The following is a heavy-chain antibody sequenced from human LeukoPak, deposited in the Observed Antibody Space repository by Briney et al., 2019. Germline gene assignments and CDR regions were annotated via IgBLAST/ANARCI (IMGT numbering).Heavy chain of an antibody. CDR3: AKEYDSSGYFDY. J-gene: IGHJ4*02. Sequence: PGGSLRLSCAASGFSFRSYAMSWVRQTPEKGLEWVSAISGSGGSTYYGDSVKGRFTISRDNSKNTLCLQMNSLRAEDTAVYYCAKEYDSSGYFDYWGQGTLVTVSS. D-gene: IGHD3-22*01. CDR2: ISGSGGST. CDR1: GFSFRSYA. V-gene: IGHV3-23*01.